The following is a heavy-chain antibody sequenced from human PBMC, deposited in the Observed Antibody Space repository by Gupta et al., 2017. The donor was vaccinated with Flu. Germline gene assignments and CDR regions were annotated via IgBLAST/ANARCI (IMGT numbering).Heavy chain of an antibody. D-gene: IGHD1-1*01. J-gene: IGHJ4*02. CDR2: MNTNSGNT. V-gene: IGHV1-8*01. Sequence: VRQATGQGLEWMGWMNTNSGNTGYAQKFQGRVTMTRDTSTNTAYLELSSLRSEDTAVYYCSRNKAYTGHFDSWGQGTLVTVSS. CDR3: SRNKAYTGHFDS.